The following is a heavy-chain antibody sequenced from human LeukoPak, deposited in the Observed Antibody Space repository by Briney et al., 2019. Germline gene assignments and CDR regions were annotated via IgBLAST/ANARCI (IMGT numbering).Heavy chain of an antibody. CDR3: ARDYCSSTSCYEYYMDV. D-gene: IGHD2-2*01. CDR1: GHTFTGYY. Sequence: ASVKVSCKASGHTFTGYYMHWVRQAPGQGLEWMGRINPNSGGTNYAQKFQGRVTMTRDTSISTAYMELSRLRSDDTAVYYCARDYCSSTSCYEYYMDVWGKGTTVTVSS. V-gene: IGHV1-2*06. J-gene: IGHJ6*03. CDR2: INPNSGGT.